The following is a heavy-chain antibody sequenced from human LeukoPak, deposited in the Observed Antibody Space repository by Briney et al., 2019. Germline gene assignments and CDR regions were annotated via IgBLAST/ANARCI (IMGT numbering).Heavy chain of an antibody. V-gene: IGHV5-51*01. CDR3: ARHTAAAEWSFDY. D-gene: IGHD6-13*01. Sequence: GESLKISCKGSGYSFISYWIGWVRQMPGKGLEWMGIIYPGDSDTRYSPSFQGQVTISADKSISTAYLQWSSLKASDAAMYYCARHTAAAEWSFDYWGQGTLVTVSS. CDR1: GYSFISYW. CDR2: IYPGDSDT. J-gene: IGHJ4*02.